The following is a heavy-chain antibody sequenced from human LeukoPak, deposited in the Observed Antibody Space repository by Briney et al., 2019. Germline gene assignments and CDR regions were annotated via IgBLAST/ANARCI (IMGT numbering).Heavy chain of an antibody. J-gene: IGHJ4*02. CDR3: ARDRGGADDFWSGYYTGYFDY. CDR2: INGDGSST. CDR1: GFTLSTNW. Sequence: GGSLRLSCAASGFTLSTNWMHWVRQAPGKGLVWLSRINGDGSSTSYADSVKGRFTISRDNAKNSLYLQMNSLRAEDTAVYYCARDRGGADDFWSGYYTGYFDYWGQGTLVTVSS. D-gene: IGHD3-3*01. V-gene: IGHV3-74*01.